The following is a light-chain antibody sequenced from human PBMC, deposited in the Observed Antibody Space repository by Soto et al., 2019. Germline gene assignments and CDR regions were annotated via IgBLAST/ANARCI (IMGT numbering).Light chain of an antibody. V-gene: IGKV3-11*01. CDR3: QQRSNGAPVIT. J-gene: IGKJ5*01. CDR1: QSFSSH. CDR2: DAS. Sequence: EIVLTQSPATLSLSPGERATLSCRASQSFSSHLAWYQQKPGQAPRLLIYDASKRATGIPARFSGRGSGTDFPLTIRSLEPKDFAVYYCQQRSNGAPVITFGKGTRLEIK.